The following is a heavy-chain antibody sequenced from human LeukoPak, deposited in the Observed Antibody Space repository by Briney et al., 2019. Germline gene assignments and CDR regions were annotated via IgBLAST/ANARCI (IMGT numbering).Heavy chain of an antibody. D-gene: IGHD2-21*01. CDR1: GGSISSGSYY. CDR3: ARVPYCGGDCYSGAFDI. J-gene: IGHJ3*02. V-gene: IGHV4-61*02. Sequence: PSETLSLTCTVSGGSISSGSYYWSWIRQPAGKGLEWIGRIYTSGSTNYKPSLKSRVTTSVDTSKNQFSLKLSSVTAADTAVYYCARVPYCGGDCYSGAFDIWGQGTMVTVSS. CDR2: IYTSGST.